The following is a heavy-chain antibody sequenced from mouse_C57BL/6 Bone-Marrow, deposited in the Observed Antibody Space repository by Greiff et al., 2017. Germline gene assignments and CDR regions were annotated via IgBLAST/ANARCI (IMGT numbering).Heavy chain of an antibody. J-gene: IGHJ1*03. D-gene: IGHD2-4*01. CDR3: ASDYDWYFDV. CDR2: IYPGSGST. V-gene: IGHV1-55*01. CDR1: GYTFTSYW. Sequence: QVQLQQPGAELVKPGASVKMSCKASGYTFTSYWITWVKQRPGQGLEWIGDIYPGSGSTNYNEKFKSKATLTVDKSSSTAYVQLSSLTSEDSAVYYCASDYDWYFDVWCTGTTVTVSS.